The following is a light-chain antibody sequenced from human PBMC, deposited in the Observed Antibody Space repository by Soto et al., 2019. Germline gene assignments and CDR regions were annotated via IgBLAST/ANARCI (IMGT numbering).Light chain of an antibody. Sequence: QSVLTQPASVSGSPGQSITISCTGTSSDVGGYNYVSWYQQHPGKAPKLMIYAVSNRPSGVSNRFSGSKSGNTATLTISGLQAEDEADYYCCSYAGSSRVFGGGTKLTVL. CDR3: CSYAGSSRV. CDR1: SSDVGGYNY. CDR2: AVS. V-gene: IGLV2-14*01. J-gene: IGLJ3*02.